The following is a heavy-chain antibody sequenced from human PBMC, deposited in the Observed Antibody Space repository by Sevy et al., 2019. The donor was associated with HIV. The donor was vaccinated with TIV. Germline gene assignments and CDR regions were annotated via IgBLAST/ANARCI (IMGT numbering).Heavy chain of an antibody. CDR2: IRRKAFGGTT. D-gene: IGHD3-3*01. CDR3: TRGGSMTILSPWDY. Sequence: GGSLRLSCIASGFIYGDYAMNWVRQAPGKGLEWVGFIRRKAFGGTTQYAASVKGGFTISRDDSKSIAYLQMNSLKTEDTAVYYCTRGGSMTILSPWDYWGQGTLVTVSS. V-gene: IGHV3-49*04. CDR1: GFIYGDYA. J-gene: IGHJ4*02.